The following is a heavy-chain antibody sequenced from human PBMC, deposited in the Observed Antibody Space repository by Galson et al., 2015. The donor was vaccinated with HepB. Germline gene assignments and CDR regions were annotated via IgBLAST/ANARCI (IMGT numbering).Heavy chain of an antibody. V-gene: IGHV3-49*03. CDR1: GFTFGDYG. Sequence: SLRLSCAASGFTFGDYGMIWFRQAPGKGLEWVGFIRSKAYGGTTEYAASVKGRFTFSRDDSKSIAYLQVNSLKTEDTAVYYCTRDHGTYDYSGAYYWDGMDAFDIWGQGTMVTVSS. CDR3: TRDHGTYDYSGAYYWDGMDAFDI. D-gene: IGHD3-22*01. CDR2: IRSKAYGGTT. J-gene: IGHJ3*02.